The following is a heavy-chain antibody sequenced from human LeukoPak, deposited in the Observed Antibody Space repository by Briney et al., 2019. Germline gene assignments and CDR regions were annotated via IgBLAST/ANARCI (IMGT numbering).Heavy chain of an antibody. D-gene: IGHD3-10*01. CDR3: ARAGFLYYMDV. CDR1: GYTFTSYG. V-gene: IGHV1-18*01. CDR2: ISGYNGNT. J-gene: IGHJ6*03. Sequence: ASVKVSCEASGYTFTSYGISWVRQAPGQGLEWMGWISGYNGNTDHAQKLQGRVTMTTDTSTSTAYMELRSLRSDDTAVYYCARAGFLYYMDVWGKGTTVTVSS.